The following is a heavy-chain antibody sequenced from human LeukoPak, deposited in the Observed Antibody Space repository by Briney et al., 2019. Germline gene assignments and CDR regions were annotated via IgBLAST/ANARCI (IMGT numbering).Heavy chain of an antibody. CDR3: AKDLSSYDSSGYLEY. D-gene: IGHD3-22*01. V-gene: IGHV3-23*01. Sequence: PGGSLRLSCAASGCTFSSYAMSWVRQAPGKGLEWVSAISGSGGSTYYADSVKGRFTISRDNSKNTLYLQMNSLRAADTAVHYCAKDLSSYDSSGYLEYWGQGTLVTVPS. CDR2: ISGSGGST. CDR1: GCTFSSYA. J-gene: IGHJ4*02.